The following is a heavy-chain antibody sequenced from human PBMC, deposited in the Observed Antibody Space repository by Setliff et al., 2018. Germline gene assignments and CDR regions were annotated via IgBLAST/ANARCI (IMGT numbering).Heavy chain of an antibody. CDR1: GFTFSSYG. D-gene: IGHD3-10*01. Sequence: GGSLRLSCAASGFTFSSYGMHWVRQAPGKGLEWVAVIWYDGSNKYYADSVKGRFTISRDNSKNTLYVQMNSLRAEDTAVYYCAKSYGSGSYRPLFDYWGQGTLVTVSS. CDR3: AKSYGSGSYRPLFDY. J-gene: IGHJ4*02. CDR2: IWYDGSNK. V-gene: IGHV3-33*06.